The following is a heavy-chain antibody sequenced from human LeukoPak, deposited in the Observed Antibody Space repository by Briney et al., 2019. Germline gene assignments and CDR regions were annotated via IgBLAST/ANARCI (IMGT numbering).Heavy chain of an antibody. CDR2: ISSSSSTI. V-gene: IGHV3-48*01. J-gene: IGHJ6*02. CDR3: ARVQAYCGGDCYLTGNYYYGMDV. D-gene: IGHD2-21*02. Sequence: PGGSLRLSCAASGFTFSSYSMNWVRQAPGKGLEWVSYISSSSSTIYYADSVKGRFTISRDNAKNSLYLQMNSLRAEDTAVYYCARVQAYCGGDCYLTGNYYYGMDVWGQGTTVTVSS. CDR1: GFTFSSYS.